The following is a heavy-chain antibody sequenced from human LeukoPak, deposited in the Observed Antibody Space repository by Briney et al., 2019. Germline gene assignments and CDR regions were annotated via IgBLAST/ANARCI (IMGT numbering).Heavy chain of an antibody. CDR1: GFTFSTYA. CDR2: IRGSGGSNT. V-gene: IGHV3-23*01. Sequence: GGSLRLSCAASGFTFSTYAMSWVRHAPGKGLEWVSTIRGSGGSNTYYADSVQGRFTISRDNSRNTLYLQMNTLRAEDTAVYYCARGGIAARTIGYWGQGTLVTVSS. J-gene: IGHJ4*02. CDR3: ARGGIAARTIGY. D-gene: IGHD6-6*01.